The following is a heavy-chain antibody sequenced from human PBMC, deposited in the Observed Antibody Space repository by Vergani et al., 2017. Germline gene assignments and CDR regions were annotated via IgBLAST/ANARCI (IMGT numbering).Heavy chain of an antibody. V-gene: IGHV3-30-3*01. D-gene: IGHD3-3*01. CDR2: ISYDGSNK. CDR3: ARDGVFDDFWRLYYMAV. CDR1: GFTFSSYA. Sequence: QVQLVESGGGVVQPGRSLRLSCAASGFTFSSYAMHWVRQAPGKGLEWVAVISYDGSNKYYADSVKGRFTISRDNSTNTLYLQMNSLRAEDTAVYYCARDGVFDDFWRLYYMAVWGKGTTVTVSS. J-gene: IGHJ6*03.